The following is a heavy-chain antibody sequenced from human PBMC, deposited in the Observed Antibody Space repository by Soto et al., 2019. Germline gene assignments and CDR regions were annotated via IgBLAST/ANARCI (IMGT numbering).Heavy chain of an antibody. Sequence: SETLSLTCTVSGGSVDNYHWSWIRRPPGKGLEWVGYIHSSGYTNYNPSLRSRLTLSVDTSKNQFSLKVSPVTAADTDVYDCARLSHIFPVETYFYHSMDIWGQGITVTVSS. CDR3: ARLSHIFPVETYFYHSMDI. J-gene: IGHJ6*02. CDR2: IHSSGYT. D-gene: IGHD3-9*01. V-gene: IGHV4-59*02. CDR1: GGSVDNYH.